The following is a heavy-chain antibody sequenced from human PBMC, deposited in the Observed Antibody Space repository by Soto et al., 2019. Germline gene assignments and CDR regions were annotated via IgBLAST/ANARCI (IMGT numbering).Heavy chain of an antibody. J-gene: IGHJ6*02. CDR3: ARDCRGSSRWYFGFVGNYYYYYGMDV. Sequence: ASVKVSCKXSGYTFTSYYMHWVRQAPGQGLEWMGIINPSGGSTSYAQKFQGRVTMTRDTSTSTVYMELSSLRSEDTAVYYCARDCRGSSRWYFGFVGNYYYYYGMDVWGQGTTVTVS. CDR1: GYTFTSYY. D-gene: IGHD6-13*01. CDR2: INPSGGST. V-gene: IGHV1-46*01.